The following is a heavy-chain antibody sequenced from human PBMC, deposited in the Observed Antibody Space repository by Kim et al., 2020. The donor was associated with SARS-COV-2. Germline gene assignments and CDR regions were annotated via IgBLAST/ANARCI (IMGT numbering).Heavy chain of an antibody. Sequence: YADALEGRFPIVRDNAKTSRFLQMTSLRAEDTAVYYCTRDNPTVADFDSWGQGTLVTVSS. CDR3: TRDNPTVADFDS. J-gene: IGHJ4*02. D-gene: IGHD4-17*01. V-gene: IGHV3-48*03.